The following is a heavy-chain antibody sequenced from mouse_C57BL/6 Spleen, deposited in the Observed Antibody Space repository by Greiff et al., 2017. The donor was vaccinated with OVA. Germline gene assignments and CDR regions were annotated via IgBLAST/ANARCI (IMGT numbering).Heavy chain of an antibody. Sequence: VQLQQSGAELVRPGASVTLSCKASGYTFTDYEMHWVKQTPVHGLAWIGAIDPETGGTAYNQKFKGKAILTADKSSSTAYMELRSLTSEDSAVYYCTRWGYDGYYGYWGQGTTLTVSS. CDR1: GYTFTDYE. CDR3: TRWGYDGYYGY. J-gene: IGHJ2*01. CDR2: IDPETGGT. D-gene: IGHD2-3*01. V-gene: IGHV1-15*01.